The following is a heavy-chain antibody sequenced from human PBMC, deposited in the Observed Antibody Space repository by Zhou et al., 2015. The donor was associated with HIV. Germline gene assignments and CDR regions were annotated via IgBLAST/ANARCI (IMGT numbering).Heavy chain of an antibody. V-gene: IGHV1-69*06. D-gene: IGHD2-2*01. CDR3: ARDASSTSGHWFDP. CDR2: IIPIFGTA. CDR1: GGTFSSYA. J-gene: IGHJ5*02. Sequence: QVYLVQSGAELRKPGSSVKVSCKASGGTFSSYAISWVRQAPGQGLEWMGGIIPIFGTANYAQKFQGRVTITADKSTSTAYMELSSLRSEDTAVYYCARDASSTSGHWFDPWGQGTLVTVSS.